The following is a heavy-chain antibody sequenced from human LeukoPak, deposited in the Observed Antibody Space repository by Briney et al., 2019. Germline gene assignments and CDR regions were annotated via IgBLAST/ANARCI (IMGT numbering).Heavy chain of an antibody. J-gene: IGHJ4*02. CDR2: FYYSGST. CDR1: GGSINSYY. Sequence: SETLSLTCTVSGGSINSYYWSWIRQTPGKALEWIGYFYYSGSTNYNPSLKSRVTISPDASRNQSSLKLSSVTAADPAVYYCARQIGYYESSGYSYFDYWGQGTQVIVSS. V-gene: IGHV4-59*08. D-gene: IGHD3-22*01. CDR3: ARQIGYYESSGYSYFDY.